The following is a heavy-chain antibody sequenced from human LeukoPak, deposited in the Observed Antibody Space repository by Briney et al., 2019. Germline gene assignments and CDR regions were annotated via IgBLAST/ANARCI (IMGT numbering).Heavy chain of an antibody. J-gene: IGHJ2*01. CDR1: GYSFTSYW. CDR2: IYPGDSDT. Sequence: GESLKISCKGSGYSFTSYWIGWVRQMPGKGLEWMGIIYPGDSDTRYSPSFQGQVTISADKSVSTAYLQWSSLKASDTAMYYCARLAYYDSSGYRWYFDLWGRGTLVTVSS. CDR3: ARLAYYDSSGYRWYFDL. D-gene: IGHD3-22*01. V-gene: IGHV5-51*01.